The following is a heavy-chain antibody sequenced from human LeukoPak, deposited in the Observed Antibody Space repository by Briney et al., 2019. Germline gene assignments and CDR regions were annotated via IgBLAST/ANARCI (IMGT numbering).Heavy chain of an antibody. CDR3: ARDFRVCSGGSCYSGPFDY. D-gene: IGHD2-15*01. CDR1: GYSISSGYY. Sequence: SETLSLTCTVSGYSISSGYYWGWIRQPPGKGLEWIGSIYQSGSTYHNPSLKSRVTISVDTSKNQFSLTLYSMTAADTAVYFCARDFRVCSGGSCYSGPFDYWGQGTLVTVSS. J-gene: IGHJ4*02. CDR2: IYQSGST. V-gene: IGHV4-38-2*02.